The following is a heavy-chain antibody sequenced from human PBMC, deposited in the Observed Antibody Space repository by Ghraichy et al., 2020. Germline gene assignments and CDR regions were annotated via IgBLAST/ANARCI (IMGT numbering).Heavy chain of an antibody. Sequence: GGSLRLSCAASGFTFSSYAMSWVRQAPGKGLEWVSAISGSGGSTYYADSVKGRFTISRDNSKNTLYLQMNSLRAEDTAVYYCAIRYSGTGEWGYWGQGTLVTVSS. V-gene: IGHV3-23*01. CDR1: GFTFSSYA. D-gene: IGHD1-26*01. CDR2: ISGSGGST. J-gene: IGHJ4*02. CDR3: AIRYSGTGEWGY.